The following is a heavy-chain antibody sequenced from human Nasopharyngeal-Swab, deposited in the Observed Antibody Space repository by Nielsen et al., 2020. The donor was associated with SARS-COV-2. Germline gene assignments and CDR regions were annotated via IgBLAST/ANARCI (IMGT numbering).Heavy chain of an antibody. CDR3: ARDLSYYDSSGYPGDY. J-gene: IGHJ4*02. Sequence: VRQAPGKGLEWVAFIRYDGSNKYYADSVKDRFTISRDNSKNTLYLQMNSLRAEDTAVYYCARDLSYYDSSGYPGDYWGQGTLVTVSS. V-gene: IGHV3-30*02. CDR2: IRYDGSNK. D-gene: IGHD3-22*01.